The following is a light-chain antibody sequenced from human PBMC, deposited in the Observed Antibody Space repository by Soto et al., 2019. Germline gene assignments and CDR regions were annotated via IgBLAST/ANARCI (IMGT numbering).Light chain of an antibody. V-gene: IGKV3-20*01. CDR2: GTS. J-gene: IGKJ1*01. Sequence: IVLTQSPGTLSLSPGERATLSCRASQSVSSSYFAWYQHKPGQAPRLLLYGTSSRATGVTDRFSGSGSGTEFTLTISRLEPEDFAVYYCQQYGSAWTFGQGTKVEIK. CDR3: QQYGSAWT. CDR1: QSVSSSY.